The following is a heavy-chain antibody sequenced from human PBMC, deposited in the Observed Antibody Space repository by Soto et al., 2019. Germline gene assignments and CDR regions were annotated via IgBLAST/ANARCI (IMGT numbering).Heavy chain of an antibody. J-gene: IGHJ4*02. CDR1: GHTFTSYG. CDR2: ISAYNGNT. D-gene: IGHD5-18*01. Sequence: GASGKVSCKASGHTFTSYGISWVRQAPGQGLEWMGWISAYNGNTNYAQKLQGRVTMTTDTSTSTAYMELRSLRSDDTAVYYCARSERGYSYGHFDYWGQGTLVTVSS. V-gene: IGHV1-18*04. CDR3: ARSERGYSYGHFDY.